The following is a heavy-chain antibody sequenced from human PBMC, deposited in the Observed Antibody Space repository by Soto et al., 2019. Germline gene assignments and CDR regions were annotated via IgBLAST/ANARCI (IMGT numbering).Heavy chain of an antibody. CDR1: GYTFTSYY. V-gene: IGHV1-46*01. J-gene: IGHJ4*02. CDR2: INPSGGST. CDR3: ARDPGIVVVVDGGAQEDY. D-gene: IGHD2-15*01. Sequence: ASVKVSCKASGYTFTSYYMHWVRQAPGQGLEWMGIINPSGGSTSYAQKFQGRVTMTRDTSTSTVYMELSSLRSEDTAVYYFARDPGIVVVVDGGAQEDYWGQGTLVTVSS.